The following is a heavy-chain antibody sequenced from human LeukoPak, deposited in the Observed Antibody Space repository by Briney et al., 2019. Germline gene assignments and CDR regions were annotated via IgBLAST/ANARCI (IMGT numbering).Heavy chain of an antibody. J-gene: IGHJ4*02. Sequence: GASVKVSCKASGYTFTGYYMHWVRQAPGQGLEWMGWINPNSGGTNYAQKFQGRVTMTRDTSISTAYMELSRLRSDDTAVYYCARDDRANYYDSSGYPFDDWGQGTLVTVSS. V-gene: IGHV1-2*02. D-gene: IGHD3-22*01. CDR3: ARDDRANYYDSSGYPFDD. CDR2: INPNSGGT. CDR1: GYTFTGYY.